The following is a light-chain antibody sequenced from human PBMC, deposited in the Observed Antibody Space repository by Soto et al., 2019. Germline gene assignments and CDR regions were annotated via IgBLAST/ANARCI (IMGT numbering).Light chain of an antibody. CDR1: HSIVYSDGKAY. Sequence: EVVMTQSPVSLSVTLGQPASISCRSSHSIVYSDGKAYMSWFQQRPGQGPRRLIYTASNRDSGVPDRFSGSVSGTDFSLRRDRVDAVYVEVCFCMQAAHWAPTFGRGPGVEIK. CDR3: MQAAHWAPT. J-gene: IGKJ1*01. CDR2: TAS. V-gene: IGKV2-30*01.